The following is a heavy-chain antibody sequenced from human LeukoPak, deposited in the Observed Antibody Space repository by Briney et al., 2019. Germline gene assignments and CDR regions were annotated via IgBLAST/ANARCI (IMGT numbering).Heavy chain of an antibody. Sequence: ASVKVSCKASGYTFTSYGISWVRQAPGQGLEWMGWISAYNGNTNYAQKLQGRVTMTTDTSTSTAYVELRSLRSDDTAVYYCARVDTAIRFGFDYWGQGTLVTVSS. J-gene: IGHJ4*02. D-gene: IGHD5-18*01. V-gene: IGHV1-18*01. CDR2: ISAYNGNT. CDR3: ARVDTAIRFGFDY. CDR1: GYTFTSYG.